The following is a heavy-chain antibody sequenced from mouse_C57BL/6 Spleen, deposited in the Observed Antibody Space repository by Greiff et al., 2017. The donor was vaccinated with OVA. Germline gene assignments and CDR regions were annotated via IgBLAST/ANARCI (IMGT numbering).Heavy chain of an antibody. V-gene: IGHV5-6*01. Sequence: EVKLMESGGDLVKPGGSLKLSCAASGFTFSSYGMSWVRQTPDKRLEWVATISSGGSYTYYPDSVKGRFTISRDNAKNTLYLQMSSRKSGDTAMYYWAREGTVVADWGQGTLVTVSA. CDR1: GFTFSSYG. J-gene: IGHJ3*01. CDR3: AREGTVVAD. CDR2: ISSGGSYT. D-gene: IGHD1-1*01.